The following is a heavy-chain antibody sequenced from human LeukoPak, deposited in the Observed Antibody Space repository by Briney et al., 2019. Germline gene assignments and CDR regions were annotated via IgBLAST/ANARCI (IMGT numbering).Heavy chain of an antibody. CDR3: AKGMSSGWYVAFDI. J-gene: IGHJ3*02. D-gene: IGHD6-19*01. CDR1: GFTFSSYG. Sequence: GGSLRLSCEASGFTFSSYGMHWVRQAPGKGLEWVAVISYDGSNKYYADSVKGRFTISRDNSKNTLYLQMNSLRAEDTAVYYCAKGMSSGWYVAFDIWGQGTMVTVSS. V-gene: IGHV3-30*18. CDR2: ISYDGSNK.